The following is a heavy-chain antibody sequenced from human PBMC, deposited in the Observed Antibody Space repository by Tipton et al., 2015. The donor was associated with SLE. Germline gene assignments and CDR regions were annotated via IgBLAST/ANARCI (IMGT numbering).Heavy chain of an antibody. CDR3: ARTKGSFSFDY. Sequence: SLRLSCEASGFTFSSYGMHWVRQAPGKGLEWVAVIWNDGINKYYGDSVKGRFTISRDNSKNTVYMQMNSLRAEDTAVYYCARTKGSFSFDYWGQGTLVTVSS. CDR2: IWNDGINK. CDR1: GFTFSSYG. V-gene: IGHV3-33*01. J-gene: IGHJ4*02. D-gene: IGHD3-10*01.